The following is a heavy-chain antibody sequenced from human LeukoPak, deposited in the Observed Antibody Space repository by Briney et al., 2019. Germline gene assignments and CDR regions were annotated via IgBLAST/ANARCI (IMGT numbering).Heavy chain of an antibody. J-gene: IGHJ6*02. D-gene: IGHD1-26*01. CDR2: IIAHNGNT. Sequence: ASVKVSCKASGYTFSNYGISWVRQAPGQGLEWMGWIIAHNGNTNYAQKFRGRVTMTTDTSTSTAYMELRSLRSDDTAVYYSAKDREGQNYYYGMDVWGQGTTVTVS. V-gene: IGHV1-18*01. CDR1: GYTFSNYG. CDR3: AKDREGQNYYYGMDV.